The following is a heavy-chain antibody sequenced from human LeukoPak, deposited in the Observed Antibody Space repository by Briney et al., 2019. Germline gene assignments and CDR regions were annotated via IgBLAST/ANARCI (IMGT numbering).Heavy chain of an antibody. CDR1: GFTFSSYW. CDR2: ISSRSRTI. J-gene: IGHJ4*02. V-gene: IGHV3-48*01. CDR3: ARESYYYDNSFYLPSGFDY. D-gene: IGHD3-22*01. Sequence: PGGSLRLSCAASGFTFSSYWMHWVRQAPGKGLEWVSYISSRSRTIYYADSVKGRFTISRDNAKNSLNLQMNSLRAEDTAVYYCARESYYYDNSFYLPSGFDYWGQGTLVTVSS.